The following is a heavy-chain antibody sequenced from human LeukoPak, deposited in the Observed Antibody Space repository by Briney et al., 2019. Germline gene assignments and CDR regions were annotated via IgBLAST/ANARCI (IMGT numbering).Heavy chain of an antibody. V-gene: IGHV4-39*07. CDR3: ASKGYCSGGSCSAVRGFDP. D-gene: IGHD2-15*01. CDR1: GGSISSSSYY. J-gene: IGHJ5*02. CDR2: IYYSGST. Sequence: SETLSLTCTVSGGSISSSSYYWGWIRQPPGKGLEWIGSIYYSGSTYYNPSLKSRVTISVDTSKNQFSLKLSSVTAADTAVYYCASKGYCSGGSCSAVRGFDPWGQGTLVTVSS.